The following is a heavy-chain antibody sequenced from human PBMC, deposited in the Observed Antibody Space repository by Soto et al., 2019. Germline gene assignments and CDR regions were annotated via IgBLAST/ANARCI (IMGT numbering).Heavy chain of an antibody. CDR1: GYTFTSYY. Sequence: ASVKVSCKASGYTFTSYYMHWVRQAPGQGLEWMGIINPSGGSTSYAQKFQGRVSMTRDTSTSTVYMELSSLRSEDTAVYYCARGGGTIFGVVTGKYYFDYWGQGTLVTVSS. J-gene: IGHJ4*02. CDR3: ARGGGTIFGVVTGKYYFDY. V-gene: IGHV1-46*01. D-gene: IGHD3-3*01. CDR2: INPSGGST.